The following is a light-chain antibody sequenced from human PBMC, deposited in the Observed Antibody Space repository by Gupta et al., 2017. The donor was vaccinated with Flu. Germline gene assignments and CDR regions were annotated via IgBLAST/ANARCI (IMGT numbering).Light chain of an antibody. CDR1: QNIYSN. Sequence: ETVLTQSPVTLSLSPGERATLSCRASQNIYSNLAWYRQKPGQSPSLLVYEASRRATGVPARFSGNGSGTDFTLTIDSLELEDFAVYCCQQRGDWPSTFGGGTMVDIK. CDR2: EAS. J-gene: IGKJ4*01. V-gene: IGKV3-11*01. CDR3: QQRGDWPST.